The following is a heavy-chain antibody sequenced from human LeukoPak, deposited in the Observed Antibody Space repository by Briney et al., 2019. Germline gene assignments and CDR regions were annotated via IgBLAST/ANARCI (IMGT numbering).Heavy chain of an antibody. CDR2: TYYRSKWYN. D-gene: IGHD5-12*01. CDR3: VREGGSSGYDFYFDH. Sequence: SQNLSLTCAISGDSVSSNSAAWNWIGQSPSRGLEWLGRTYYRSKWYNDYAVSVKSRITITSDTSKNQLSLRLSSVSPEDTAVYYCVREGGSSGYDFYFDHWGQGTLVTVSS. J-gene: IGHJ4*02. V-gene: IGHV6-1*01. CDR1: GDSVSSNSAA.